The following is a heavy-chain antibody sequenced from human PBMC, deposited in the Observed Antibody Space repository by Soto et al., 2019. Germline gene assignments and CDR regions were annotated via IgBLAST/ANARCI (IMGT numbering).Heavy chain of an antibody. V-gene: IGHV4-39*07. CDR3: ARANVPGSYRKNWFDH. J-gene: IGHJ5*02. D-gene: IGHD3-16*01. CDR1: GDSISSGSYY. CDR2: IYSTGTTT. Sequence: SETLSLTCTVSGDSISSGSYYWVWVRQPPGEGLEWIGSIYSTGTTTYYSQSLKSRVTISVDTSKNQFSLKLSSVTAADTAVYYCARANVPGSYRKNWFDHWSQGTLVTVCS.